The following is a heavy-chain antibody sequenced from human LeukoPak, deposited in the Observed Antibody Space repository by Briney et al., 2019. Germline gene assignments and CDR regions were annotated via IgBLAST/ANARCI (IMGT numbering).Heavy chain of an antibody. CDR1: VYTFTTYY. CDR3: ARAVLLYDSSGYYYFDY. V-gene: IGHV1-46*01. Sequence: ASVTVSFKASVYTFTTYYIHWLRQAPGQGLEWMGTINPRAGSTSYAQKFQDRVTMTRDTSTNTVYMELRSLRSEDTAVYSCARAVLLYDSSGYYYFDYWGQGTLVTVSS. D-gene: IGHD3-22*01. CDR2: INPRAGST. J-gene: IGHJ4*02.